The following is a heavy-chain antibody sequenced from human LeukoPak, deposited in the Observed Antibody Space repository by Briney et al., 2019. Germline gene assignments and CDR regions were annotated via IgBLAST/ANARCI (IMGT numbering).Heavy chain of an antibody. CDR2: ISYDGSNK. Sequence: GGSLRLSCAASGFTFSSYAMHWVRQAPGKGLEWVAVISYDGSNKYYADSVKGRFTISRDNSKNTLYLQMNSLRAEDTAVYYCAASRGYSYGRFDYWGQGTLATVSS. CDR1: GFTFSSYA. CDR3: AASRGYSYGRFDY. J-gene: IGHJ4*02. D-gene: IGHD5-18*01. V-gene: IGHV3-30*04.